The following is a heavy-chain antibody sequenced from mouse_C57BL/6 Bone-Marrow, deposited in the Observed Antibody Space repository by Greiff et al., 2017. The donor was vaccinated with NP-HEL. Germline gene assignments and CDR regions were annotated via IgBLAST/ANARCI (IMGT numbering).Heavy chain of an antibody. CDR1: GYAFSSSW. D-gene: IGHD1-1*01. CDR3: ARSYYYGSSLYWYFDV. CDR2: IYPGDGDT. Sequence: VQRVESGPELVKPGASVKISCKASGYAFSSSWMNWVKQRPGKGLEWIGRIYPGDGDTNYNGKFKGKATLTADKSSSTAYMQLSSLTSEDSAVYFCARSYYYGSSLYWYFDVWGTGTTVTVSS. J-gene: IGHJ1*03. V-gene: IGHV1-82*01.